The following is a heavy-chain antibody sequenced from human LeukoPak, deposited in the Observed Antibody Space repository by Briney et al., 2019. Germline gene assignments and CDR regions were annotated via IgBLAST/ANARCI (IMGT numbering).Heavy chain of an antibody. J-gene: IGHJ3*02. V-gene: IGHV3-30*18. Sequence: PGRSLRLSCAASGFTFSSYGMHWVRQAPGKGLEWVAVISYDGSNKYYADSVKGRFTISRDNSKNTLYLQMNSLRAEDTAVYYCAKDPYYYDSSGRAFDIWGQGTMVTVSS. CDR2: ISYDGSNK. CDR1: GFTFSSYG. CDR3: AKDPYYYDSSGRAFDI. D-gene: IGHD3-22*01.